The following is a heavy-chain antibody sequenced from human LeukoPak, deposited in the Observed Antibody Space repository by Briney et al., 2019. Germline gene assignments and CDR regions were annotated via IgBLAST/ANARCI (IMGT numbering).Heavy chain of an antibody. CDR3: ARDGEYQLLYNWFDP. CDR2: IYTSGST. D-gene: IGHD2-2*01. J-gene: IGHJ5*02. CDR1: GYSISSGYY. Sequence: SETLSLTCAVSGYSISSGYYWSWIRQPAGKGLEWIGRIYTSGSTNYNPSLKSRVTMSVDTSKNQFSLKLSSVTAADTAVYYCARDGEYQLLYNWFDPWGQGTLVTVSS. V-gene: IGHV4-4*07.